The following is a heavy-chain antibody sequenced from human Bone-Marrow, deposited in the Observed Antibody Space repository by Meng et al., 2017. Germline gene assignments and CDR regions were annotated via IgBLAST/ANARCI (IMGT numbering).Heavy chain of an antibody. J-gene: IGHJ4*02. V-gene: IGHV3-21*01. CDR3: ARTTMVRGVIRGFDY. Sequence: LTGAASGFTFSSYSMNWVRQAPGKGLEWVSSISSSSSYIYYADSVKGRFTISRDNAKNSLYLQMNSLRAEDTAVYYCARTTMVRGVIRGFDYWGQGTLVTVSS. CDR2: ISSSSSYI. CDR1: GFTFSSYS. D-gene: IGHD3-10*01.